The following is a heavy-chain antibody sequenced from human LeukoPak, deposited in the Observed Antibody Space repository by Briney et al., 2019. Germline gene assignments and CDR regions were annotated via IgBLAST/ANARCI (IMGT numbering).Heavy chain of an antibody. CDR1: GFTVSSNY. J-gene: IGHJ4*02. V-gene: IGHV3-53*01. D-gene: IGHD6-19*01. CDR3: ARAAVAALFDY. CDR2: IYSGGST. Sequence: GGSLRLSCAASGFTVSSNYMSWVRQAPGKGLEWVSVIYSGGSTYYADSVKGRFTISRDNSKNTLYLQMNSLRAEDTAVYYCARAAVAALFDYWAREPWSPSPQ.